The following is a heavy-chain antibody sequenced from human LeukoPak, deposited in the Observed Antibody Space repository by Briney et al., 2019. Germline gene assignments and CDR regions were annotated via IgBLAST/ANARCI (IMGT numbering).Heavy chain of an antibody. CDR1: GFTFSSYA. Sequence: GGSLRLSCAASGFTFSSYALHWVRQAPGKGLEWVSAISGSGGSTYYADSVKGRFTISRDNSKNTLYLQMNSLRAEDTAVYYCAKDSNYDSSGYYFSSGNFDYWGQGTLVTVSS. D-gene: IGHD3-22*01. V-gene: IGHV3-23*01. CDR2: ISGSGGST. J-gene: IGHJ4*02. CDR3: AKDSNYDSSGYYFSSGNFDY.